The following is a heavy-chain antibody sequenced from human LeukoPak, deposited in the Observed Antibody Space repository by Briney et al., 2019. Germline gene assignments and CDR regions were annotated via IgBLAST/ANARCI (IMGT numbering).Heavy chain of an antibody. J-gene: IGHJ6*03. Sequence: TGRSLRLSCAASGFTFSSYGMHWVRQAPGKGLEWVAFIRYDGSNKYYADSVKGRFTISRDNSKNTLYLQMNSLRAEDTAVYYCAKSPVDYYYYMDVWGKGTTVTISS. CDR2: IRYDGSNK. V-gene: IGHV3-30*02. CDR1: GFTFSSYG. CDR3: AKSPVDYYYYMDV.